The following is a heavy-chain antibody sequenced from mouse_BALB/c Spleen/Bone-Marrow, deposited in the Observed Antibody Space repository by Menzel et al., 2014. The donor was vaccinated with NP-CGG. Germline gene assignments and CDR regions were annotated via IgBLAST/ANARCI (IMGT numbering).Heavy chain of an antibody. D-gene: IGHD6-1*01. J-gene: IGHJ2*01. V-gene: IGHV5-6-3*01. Sequence: EVQGVESGGGLVQPGGPLKLSCAASGFTFSNYGMSWVRQTPDKRLELVATINSNGGSTYYPDSAKGRFTISRDTAKNSLYPQMSRLKAEETSLFYLVRGNNGNIVSLFYLRGQSTPPPVPS. CDR1: GFTFSNYG. CDR2: INSNGGST. CDR3: VRGNNGNIVSLFYL.